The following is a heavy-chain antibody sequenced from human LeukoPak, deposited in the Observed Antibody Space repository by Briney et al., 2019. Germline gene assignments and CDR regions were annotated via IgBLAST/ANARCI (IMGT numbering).Heavy chain of an antibody. CDR2: INHSGST. CDR3: ARAYFQRTNWFDP. CDR1: GGSFSGYY. J-gene: IGHJ5*02. V-gene: IGHV4-34*01. D-gene: IGHD1-1*01. Sequence: SETLSLTCAVYGGSFSGYYWSWIRQPPGKGLEWIGEINHSGSTNYNPSLESRVTISVDTSKNQFSLKLSSVTAADTAVYYCARAYFQRTNWFDPWGQGTLVTVSS.